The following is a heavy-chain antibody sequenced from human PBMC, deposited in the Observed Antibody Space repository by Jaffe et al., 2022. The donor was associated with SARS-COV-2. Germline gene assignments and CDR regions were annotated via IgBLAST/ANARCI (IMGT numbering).Heavy chain of an antibody. D-gene: IGHD3-9*01. V-gene: IGHV3-33*01. CDR3: ARAYFDWLTALGYYGMDV. CDR2: IWYDGSNK. Sequence: QVQLVESGGGVVQPGRSLRLSCAASGFTFSSYGMHWVRQAPGKGLEWVAVIWYDGSNKYYADSVKGRFTISRDNSKNTLYLQMNSLRAEDTAVYYCARAYFDWLTALGYYGMDVWGQGTTVTVSS. J-gene: IGHJ6*02. CDR1: GFTFSSYG.